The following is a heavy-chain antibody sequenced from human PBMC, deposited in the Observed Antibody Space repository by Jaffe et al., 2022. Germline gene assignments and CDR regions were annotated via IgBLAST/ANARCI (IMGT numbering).Heavy chain of an antibody. Sequence: QVQLQESGPGLVKPSQTLSLTCTVSGGSISSGSYYWSWIRQPAGKGLEWIGRIYTRGSTNYNPSLKSRVTISLDTSKNQFSLKLTSVTAADTAVYYCARDSGDGYNYLAAFDIWGQGTMVTVSS. CDR3: ARDSGDGYNYLAAFDI. CDR1: GGSISSGSYY. J-gene: IGHJ3*02. V-gene: IGHV4-61*02. CDR2: IYTRGST. D-gene: IGHD5-12*01.